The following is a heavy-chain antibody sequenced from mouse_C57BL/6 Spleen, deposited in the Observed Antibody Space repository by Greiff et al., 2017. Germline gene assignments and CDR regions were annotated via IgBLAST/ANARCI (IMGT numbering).Heavy chain of an antibody. CDR3: ARSGITTVVATGFDY. V-gene: IGHV1-18*01. CDR2: INPNNGGT. J-gene: IGHJ2*01. D-gene: IGHD1-1*01. Sequence: EVKLQQSGPELVKPGASVKIPCKASGYTFTDYNMDWVKQSHGKSLEWIGDINPNNGGTIYNQKFKGKATLTVDKSSSTAHMELRSLTSEDTAVYYCARSGITTVVATGFDYWGQGTTLTVSS. CDR1: GYTFTDYN.